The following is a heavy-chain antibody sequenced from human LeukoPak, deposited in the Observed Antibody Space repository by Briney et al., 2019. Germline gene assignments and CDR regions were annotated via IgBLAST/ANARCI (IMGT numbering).Heavy chain of an antibody. CDR2: ISAYNGNT. V-gene: IGHV1-18*01. D-gene: IGHD3-22*01. Sequence: ASVKVSCKASGYTFTSYGISWVRQAPGQGLEWMGWISAYNGNTNYAQKLQGRVTMTTDTSTSTAYMELRSLRSDDTAVYYCARVSGQYYYGSSGADYWGQGTLVTVSS. J-gene: IGHJ4*02. CDR3: ARVSGQYYYGSSGADY. CDR1: GYTFTSYG.